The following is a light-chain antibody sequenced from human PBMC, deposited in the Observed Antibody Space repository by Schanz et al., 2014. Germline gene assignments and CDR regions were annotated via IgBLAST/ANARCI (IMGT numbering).Light chain of an antibody. CDR2: EVN. V-gene: IGLV2-8*01. CDR3: SSYTSISTLNYV. Sequence: QSALTQPPSASGSPGQSVTISCTGTSSDVGSYNYVSWYQQHPGKVPKLLIYEVNKRPSGVPDRFSGSKSGDTASLTVSGLQAEDEADYYCSSYTSISTLNYVFGSGTKLTVL. CDR1: SSDVGSYNY. J-gene: IGLJ1*01.